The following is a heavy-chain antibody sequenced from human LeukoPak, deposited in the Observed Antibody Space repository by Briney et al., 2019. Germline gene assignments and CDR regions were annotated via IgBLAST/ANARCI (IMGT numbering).Heavy chain of an antibody. CDR3: ARDAVPRDDGDTVNAYDL. CDR2: IHHDGRT. CDR1: GGSLSCYY. V-gene: IGHV4-34*01. J-gene: IGHJ3*01. Sequence: PSETLSLTCAVSGGSLSCYYWSWIRQSPGKGLEWMGDIHHDGRTKYKSSFKSRVTIFLDSSKNEVSLRLSPVTPADTALYFYARDAVPRDDGDTVNAYDLWGQGTMVTVAP. D-gene: IGHD4-17*01.